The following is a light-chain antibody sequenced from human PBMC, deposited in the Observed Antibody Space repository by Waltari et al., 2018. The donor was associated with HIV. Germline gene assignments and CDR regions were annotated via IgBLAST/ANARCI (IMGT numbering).Light chain of an antibody. V-gene: IGKV3-20*01. CDR3: QQYGSSPWT. Sequence: EIVLTQSPGTLSLSPGERATLSCRASQSVSSSYLAWYQQKPGQAPRLLIYGASSRATGIPERFSGRGSGTDFTLTISRLEPEDFAVYYCQQYGSSPWTFGQGTKVEIK. J-gene: IGKJ1*01. CDR2: GAS. CDR1: QSVSSSY.